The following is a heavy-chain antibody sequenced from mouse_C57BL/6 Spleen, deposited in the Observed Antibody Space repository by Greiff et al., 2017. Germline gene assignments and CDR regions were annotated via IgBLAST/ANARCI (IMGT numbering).Heavy chain of an antibody. Sequence: QVQLQQPGAELVRPGSSVTLSCKASGYTFTSYWMDWVKQRPGQGLEWIGNIYPSDSATHYNQKFKDKATLTVDKSSSTAYMQLSSLTSEDAAVYYCARLLGFDYWGQGTTLTVSS. CDR3: ARLLGFDY. V-gene: IGHV1-61*01. D-gene: IGHD4-1*01. CDR1: GYTFTSYW. CDR2: IYPSDSAT. J-gene: IGHJ2*01.